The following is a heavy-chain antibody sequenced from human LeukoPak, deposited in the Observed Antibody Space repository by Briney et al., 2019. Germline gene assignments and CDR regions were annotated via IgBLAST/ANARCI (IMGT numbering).Heavy chain of an antibody. CDR2: INHSGST. CDR3: ARVGYCSGGSCRGVNFDY. J-gene: IGHJ4*02. D-gene: IGHD2-15*01. CDR1: GGSFSGYY. V-gene: IGHV4-34*01. Sequence: SETLSLTCAVYGGSFSGYYWSWIRQPPGKGLEWIGEINHSGSTNYNPSLKSRVTISVDTSRNQSSLKLSSVTAADTAVYYCARVGYCSGGSCRGVNFDYWGQGTLVTVSS.